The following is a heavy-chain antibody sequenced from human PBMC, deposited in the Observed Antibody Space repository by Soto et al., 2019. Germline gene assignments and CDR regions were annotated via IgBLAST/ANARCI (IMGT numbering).Heavy chain of an antibody. CDR1: GGSFSGYY. J-gene: IGHJ6*03. V-gene: IGHV4-34*01. Sequence: SETLSLTCVVYGGSFSGYYWSWIRQPPGKGLEWIGEINHSGSTNYNPSLKSRVTISGDTSKNQFSLKLISVTAADTAVYYCARWTLPTSGYSLFDYYYYMDVWGKGTTVTVSS. D-gene: IGHD3-3*01. CDR3: ARWTLPTSGYSLFDYYYYMDV. CDR2: INHSGST.